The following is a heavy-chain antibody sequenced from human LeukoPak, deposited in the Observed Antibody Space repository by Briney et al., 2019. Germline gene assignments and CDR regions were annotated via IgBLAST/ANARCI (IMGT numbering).Heavy chain of an antibody. J-gene: IGHJ4*02. D-gene: IGHD3-10*01. CDR2: ISGSGGST. CDR3: ARLGFGELLYDY. Sequence: GGSLRLSCAASGFTFSSYAMNWVRQAPGKGLEWVSGISGSGGSTYYADSVKGRFTISRDNSKNTLYLQMNSLRAEDTAVYYCARLGFGELLYDYWGQGTLVTVSS. V-gene: IGHV3-23*01. CDR1: GFTFSSYA.